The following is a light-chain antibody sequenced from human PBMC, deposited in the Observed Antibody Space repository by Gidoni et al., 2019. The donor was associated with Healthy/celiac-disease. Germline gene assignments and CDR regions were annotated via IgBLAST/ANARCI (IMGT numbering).Light chain of an antibody. V-gene: IGKV1-5*01. J-gene: IGKJ1*01. Sequence: DIQMTQSPSTLSASVGDRVNITCRASQSISSWFAWYQQKPGKAPKLLIYDASSWESGVPSRFSGSGAGTEFTLTISSLQPDDFATYYCQQYNSYRTFGQGTKVEIK. CDR3: QQYNSYRT. CDR2: DAS. CDR1: QSISSW.